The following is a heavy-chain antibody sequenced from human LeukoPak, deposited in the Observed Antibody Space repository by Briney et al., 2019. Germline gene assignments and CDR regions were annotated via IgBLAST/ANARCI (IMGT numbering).Heavy chain of an antibody. V-gene: IGHV4-39*01. CDR1: GGSIGSTNYY. J-gene: IGHJ3*02. D-gene: IGHD6-19*01. CDR3: ARIPTNAVPSAHNGFDI. CDR2: IYYSGST. Sequence: SETLSLTCTVSGGSIGSTNYYWGWIRQPPGKGLEWIANIYYSGSTYYNPSLKSRVTISVDTSKNQFSLRLNSVTAADTSIYYCARIPTNAVPSAHNGFDIWGQGTMLTVSS.